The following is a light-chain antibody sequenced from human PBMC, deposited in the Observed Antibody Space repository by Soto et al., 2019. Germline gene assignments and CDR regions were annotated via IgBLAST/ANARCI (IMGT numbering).Light chain of an antibody. CDR3: QQYNRFPLT. V-gene: IGKV1-16*02. Sequence: DIQMHQSPSSLSASVGDRVTITCRASQAINNNLAWFQQKPGEAPKCLIHAASSLHSGVPSKFSGSGSGTDFTLSISSLQPEDFATYYCQQYNRFPLTFGQGTRLEIK. CDR1: QAINNN. J-gene: IGKJ5*01. CDR2: AAS.